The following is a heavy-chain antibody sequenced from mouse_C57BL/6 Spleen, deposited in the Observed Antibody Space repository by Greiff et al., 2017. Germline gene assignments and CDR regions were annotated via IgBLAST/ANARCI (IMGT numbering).Heavy chain of an antibody. V-gene: IGHV1-82*01. Sequence: QVQLQQSGPELVKPGASVKISCTASGFAFSSSWMNWVKQRPGKGLEWIGRIDPGDGDTNYNGKFKGKATLTADKSSSTAYMQLSSLTSEDSAVYFCARGDYDFFSNAIDDWGQGTTVTVSS. CDR2: IDPGDGDT. CDR1: GFAFSSSW. D-gene: IGHD2-4*01. CDR3: ARGDYDFFSNAIDD. J-gene: IGHJ4*01.